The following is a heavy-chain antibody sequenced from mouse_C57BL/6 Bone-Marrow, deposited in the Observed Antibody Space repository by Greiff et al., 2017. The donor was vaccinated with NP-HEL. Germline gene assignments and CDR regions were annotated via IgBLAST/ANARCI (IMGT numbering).Heavy chain of an antibody. V-gene: IGHV1-72*01. J-gene: IGHJ2*01. CDR3: SYPDDY. CDR1: GYTFTSYW. Sequence: QVQLQQPGAELVKPGASVKLSCKASGYTFTSYWMHWVKQRPGRGLEWLGRIDPHSGGNKYNEKFKSKATLTVDKPSSTAYMQLSSLTSEDSAVYYCSYPDDYWGQGTTLTVSS. CDR2: IDPHSGGN.